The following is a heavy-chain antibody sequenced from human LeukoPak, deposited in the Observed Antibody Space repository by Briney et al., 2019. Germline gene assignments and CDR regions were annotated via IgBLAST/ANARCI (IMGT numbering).Heavy chain of an antibody. Sequence: GGSLRLSCVVSGFTLSIYWVSWVREAPGKGLGWVANIKQDGSEKYYVDSVKGRFTISRDNAKNSLYLQMNSLRAEDTAGYHCASAGYSSGWYDGRQPLDSWGQGTLVTVSS. CDR2: IKQDGSEK. CDR1: GFTLSIYW. V-gene: IGHV3-7*01. CDR3: ASAGYSSGWYDGRQPLDS. D-gene: IGHD6-19*01. J-gene: IGHJ4*02.